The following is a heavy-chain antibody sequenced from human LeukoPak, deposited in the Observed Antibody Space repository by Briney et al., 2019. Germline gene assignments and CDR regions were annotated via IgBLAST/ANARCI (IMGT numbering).Heavy chain of an antibody. J-gene: IGHJ4*02. CDR2: IYSGGST. CDR1: GFTISSNY. V-gene: IGHV3-53*01. CDR3: ARDRAYSNGSPDY. Sequence: GGSLRLSCAASGFTISSNYMSWVRQAPGKGLEWVSVIYSGGSTYYADSVKGRFTISRDNSKNTLYLQMNSLRAEDTAVYYCARDRAYSNGSPDYWGQGTLVTVSS. D-gene: IGHD6-19*01.